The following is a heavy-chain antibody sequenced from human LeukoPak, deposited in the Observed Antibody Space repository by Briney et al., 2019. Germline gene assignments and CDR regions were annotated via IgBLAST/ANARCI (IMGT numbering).Heavy chain of an antibody. V-gene: IGHV3-23*01. J-gene: IGHJ4*02. D-gene: IGHD3-3*01. CDR1: GFTFSSYA. CDR3: AKPTQINYDFWSGYYLFYY. Sequence: GGSLRLYCAASGFTFSSYAMSWVRQAPGKGLEWVSAISGSGGSTYYADSVKGRFTISRDNSKNTLYLQMNSLRAEDTAVYYCAKPTQINYDFWSGYYLFYYWGQGTLVTVSS. CDR2: ISGSGGST.